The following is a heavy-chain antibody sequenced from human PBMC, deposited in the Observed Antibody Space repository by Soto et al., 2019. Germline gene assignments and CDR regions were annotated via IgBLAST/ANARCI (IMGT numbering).Heavy chain of an antibody. D-gene: IGHD3-22*01. V-gene: IGHV1-69*01. Sequence: QVQLVQSGAEVKKPGSSVKVSCKASGGTFSSYAISWVRQAPGQGLEWMGGIIPTFGTANYAQKFQGRVTITADESTSTAYMELSSLRSEDTAVYYCARDKEGGYYDSSGYLHWFDPWGQGTLVTVSS. CDR3: ARDKEGGYYDSSGYLHWFDP. CDR2: IIPTFGTA. CDR1: GGTFSSYA. J-gene: IGHJ5*02.